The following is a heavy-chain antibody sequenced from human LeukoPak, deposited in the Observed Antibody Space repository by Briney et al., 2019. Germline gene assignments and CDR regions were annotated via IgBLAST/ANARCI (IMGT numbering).Heavy chain of an antibody. J-gene: IGHJ4*02. Sequence: ASVKVSCKASGYTFTTYYIHWVRQAPGQGLEWMGIINPRGGSTNYAQKFQGRVTMTRDTSTSTVYMELTSLRSEDTAVYYCAADGGGLSSVVTPRSSPFDYWGQGTLATVSS. CDR1: GYTFTTYY. V-gene: IGHV1-46*01. CDR2: INPRGGST. CDR3: AADGGGLSSVVTPRSSPFDY. D-gene: IGHD4-23*01.